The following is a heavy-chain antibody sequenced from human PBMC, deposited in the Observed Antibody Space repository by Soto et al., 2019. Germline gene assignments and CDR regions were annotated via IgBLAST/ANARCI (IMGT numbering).Heavy chain of an antibody. D-gene: IGHD6-19*01. CDR2: ISGSGDAT. Sequence: GWSLRLSCAASGFTFSSYAMSWVRQAPGKGLEWVSAISGSGDATYYADSVKGRFSISRENSKNTLFLQMNSLKADDTAVFYCAIQTGLEVTGPDYWGQGTLVTASS. J-gene: IGHJ4*02. V-gene: IGHV3-23*01. CDR1: GFTFSSYA. CDR3: AIQTGLEVTGPDY.